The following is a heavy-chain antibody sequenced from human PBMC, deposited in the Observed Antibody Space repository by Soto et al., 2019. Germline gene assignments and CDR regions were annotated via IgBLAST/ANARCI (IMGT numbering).Heavy chain of an antibody. CDR1: GFTFSSYS. CDR3: ARDGHEYDSSGYYYGNLDY. V-gene: IGHV3-21*01. D-gene: IGHD3-22*01. CDR2: ISSSSSYI. Sequence: GGSLRLPCAASGFTFSSYSMNWVRQAPGKGLEWVSSISSSSSYIYSADSVKGRFTISRDNVQNSLYLQMNSLRAEDTAVYYCARDGHEYDSSGYYYGNLDYWGQGTLVTVSS. J-gene: IGHJ4*02.